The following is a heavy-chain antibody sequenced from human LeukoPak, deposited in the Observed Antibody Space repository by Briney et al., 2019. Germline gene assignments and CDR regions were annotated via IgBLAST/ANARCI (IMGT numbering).Heavy chain of an antibody. V-gene: IGHV3-23*01. CDR1: GFTFSSYA. CDR3: AKDLHIAVAGTGGGFDY. J-gene: IGHJ4*02. D-gene: IGHD6-19*01. Sequence: PGGSLRLSCAASGFTFSSYAMSWVRQAPGKGLEWVSAISGSGGSTYYADSVKGRFTISRDNSMNTLYLQMNSLRAEDTAVYYCAKDLHIAVAGTGGGFDYWGQGTLVTVSS. CDR2: ISGSGGST.